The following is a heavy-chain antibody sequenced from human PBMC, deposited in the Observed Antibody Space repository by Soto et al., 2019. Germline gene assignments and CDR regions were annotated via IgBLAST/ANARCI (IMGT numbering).Heavy chain of an antibody. CDR3: ARQIYDSDTGPNFQYYFDS. D-gene: IGHD3-22*01. CDR2: IDPSGSQT. CDR1: GYSFAGYW. V-gene: IGHV5-10-1*01. J-gene: IGHJ4*02. Sequence: GESLKISCKGSGYSFAGYWITWVRQKPGKGLEWMGRIDPSGSQTYHSPSFRGHVTISVTKSITTVFLQWSSLRASDTAMYYCARQIYDSDTGPNFQYYFDSWGQGTPVTVSS.